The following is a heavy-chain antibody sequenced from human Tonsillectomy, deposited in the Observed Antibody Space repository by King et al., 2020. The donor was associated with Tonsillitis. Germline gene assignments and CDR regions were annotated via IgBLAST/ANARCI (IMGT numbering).Heavy chain of an antibody. CDR2: INHSGST. V-gene: IGHV4-34*01. J-gene: IGHJ4*02. D-gene: IGHD2-15*01. Sequence: VQLQQWGAGLLKPSETLSLTCAVYGGSFSGYYWSWIRQPPGKGLEWIGEINHSGSTNYNPSLKSRVTISVDTSKNQFSLKLSSVTAADTAVYYCASTPVVNVAAIFDYWGQGTLVTVSS. CDR3: ASTPVVNVAAIFDY. CDR1: GGSFSGYY.